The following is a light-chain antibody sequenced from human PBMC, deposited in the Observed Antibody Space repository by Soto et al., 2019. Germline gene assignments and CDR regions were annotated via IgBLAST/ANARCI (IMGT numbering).Light chain of an antibody. CDR1: SSNIRGNS. Sequence: QSVLTQPPSVSAAPGQKVTISCSGSSSNIRGNSVSWYQQLPGTAPKLLIYDDDKRPSGIPDRFSGSKSGTSATLGITGFQTGDEADYYCGSWDSSLSAYVFATGTKV. CDR3: GSWDSSLSAYV. V-gene: IGLV1-51*01. J-gene: IGLJ1*01. CDR2: DDD.